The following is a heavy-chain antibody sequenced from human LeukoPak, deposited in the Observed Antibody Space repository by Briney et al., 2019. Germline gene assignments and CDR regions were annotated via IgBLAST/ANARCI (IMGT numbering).Heavy chain of an antibody. Sequence: PGRSLRLSCAASGFTFDDYAMHWVRQAPGKGLEWVSGISWNSGSIGYADSVKGRFTISRDNAKNSLYLQMNSLRAEDTALYYXAXXYGLFAWSFDYWGQGTLVTV. CDR1: GFTFDDYA. D-gene: IGHD3-16*01. V-gene: IGHV3-9*01. J-gene: IGHJ4*02. CDR2: ISWNSGSI. CDR3: AXXYGLFAWSFDY.